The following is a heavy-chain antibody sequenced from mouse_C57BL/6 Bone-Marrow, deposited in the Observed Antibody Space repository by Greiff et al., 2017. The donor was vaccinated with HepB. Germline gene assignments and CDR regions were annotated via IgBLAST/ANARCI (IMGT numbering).Heavy chain of an antibody. CDR2: IYPRSGNT. CDR3: ARMGSNYVGFAY. J-gene: IGHJ3*01. CDR1: GYTFTSYG. D-gene: IGHD2-5*01. V-gene: IGHV1-81*01. Sequence: VQLVESGAELARPGASVKLSCKASGYTFTSYGISWVKQRTGQGLEWIGEIYPRSGNTYYNEKFKGKATLTADKSSSTAYMELRSLTSEDSAVYFCARMGSNYVGFAYWGQGTLVTVSA.